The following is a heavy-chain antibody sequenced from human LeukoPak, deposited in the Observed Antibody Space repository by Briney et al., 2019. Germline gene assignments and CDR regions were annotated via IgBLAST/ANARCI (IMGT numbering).Heavy chain of an antibody. Sequence: ASVKVSCKASGYVFTSYYMHWVRQAPGRGLEWMGIINPSGGSTSYAQKFQGRVTMTRDMSTSTVYMELSSLRSEDTAVYYCARDYCSSTSCYWFDPWGQGTLVTVSS. V-gene: IGHV1-46*01. CDR3: ARDYCSSTSCYWFDP. CDR2: INPSGGST. J-gene: IGHJ5*02. CDR1: GYVFTSYY. D-gene: IGHD2-2*01.